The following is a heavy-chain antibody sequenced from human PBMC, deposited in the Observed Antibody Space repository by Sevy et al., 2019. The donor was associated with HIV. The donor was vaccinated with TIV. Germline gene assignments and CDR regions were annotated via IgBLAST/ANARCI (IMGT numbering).Heavy chain of an antibody. J-gene: IGHJ5*02. Sequence: ASVKVSCQASGYTFTGYYMHWVRQAPGQGLEWMGWINPNSGGTNYAQKFQGRVTMTRDTSISTAYMELSSLRSDDTPVYYCARDPTGAAAAMSWFDPWGQGTLVTVSS. CDR1: GYTFTGYY. V-gene: IGHV1-2*02. CDR3: ARDPTGAAAAMSWFDP. D-gene: IGHD2-2*01. CDR2: INPNSGGT.